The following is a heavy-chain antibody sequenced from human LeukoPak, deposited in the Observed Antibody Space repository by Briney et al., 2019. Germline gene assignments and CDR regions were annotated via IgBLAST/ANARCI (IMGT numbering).Heavy chain of an antibody. CDR1: GFTFSSYD. CDR2: IGTAGDT. J-gene: IGHJ6*02. Sequence: GGSLRLSCAASGFTFSSYDMHWVRQATGKGLEWVSAIGTAGDTYYPGSVKGRFIISRENAKNSLYLQMNSLRAGDTAVYYCARQYPSYSGYESYYGMDVWGQGTTVTVSS. D-gene: IGHD5-12*01. V-gene: IGHV3-13*01. CDR3: ARQYPSYSGYESYYGMDV.